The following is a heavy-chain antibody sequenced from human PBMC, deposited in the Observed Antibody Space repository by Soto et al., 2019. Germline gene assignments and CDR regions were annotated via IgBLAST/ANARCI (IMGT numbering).Heavy chain of an antibody. D-gene: IGHD3-22*01. CDR1: GFTVSSNY. Sequence: GGSLRLSCAASGFTVSSNYMSWVRQAPGKGLEWVSVIYSGGSTYYADSVKGRFTISRDNSKNTLYLQMNSLRAEDTAVYYCARDRPYYDSSGYSHAFDIWRQGTMVTVS. J-gene: IGHJ3*02. V-gene: IGHV3-53*01. CDR2: IYSGGST. CDR3: ARDRPYYDSSGYSHAFDI.